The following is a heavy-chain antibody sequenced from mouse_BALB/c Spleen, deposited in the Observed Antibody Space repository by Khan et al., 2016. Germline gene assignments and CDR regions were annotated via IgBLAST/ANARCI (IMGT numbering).Heavy chain of an antibody. Sequence: EVELVESGGGLVQPGGSRKLSCAASGFTFSDYGMAWVRQAPGKGPEWVAFISNLAYSIYYADTVTGRFTISRENAKNTLYLEMSSLRSEDTAMYYCAKDSYGYDYYAMDYWGQGTSVTVSS. CDR3: AKDSYGYDYYAMDY. D-gene: IGHD2-2*01. V-gene: IGHV5-15*02. CDR1: GFTFSDYG. CDR2: ISNLAYSI. J-gene: IGHJ4*01.